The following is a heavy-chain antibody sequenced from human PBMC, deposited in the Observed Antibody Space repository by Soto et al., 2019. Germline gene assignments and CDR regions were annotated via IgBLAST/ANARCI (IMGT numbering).Heavy chain of an antibody. Sequence: GASVRVSCKASGGTFSSYAISWVRQAPGQGLEWMGGIIPIFGTANYAQKFQGRVTITADESTSTAYMELSSLRSEDTAVYYCARERSSSWFFDYWGQGTLVTVSS. J-gene: IGHJ4*02. CDR2: IIPIFGTA. D-gene: IGHD6-13*01. CDR3: ARERSSSWFFDY. V-gene: IGHV1-69*13. CDR1: GGTFSSYA.